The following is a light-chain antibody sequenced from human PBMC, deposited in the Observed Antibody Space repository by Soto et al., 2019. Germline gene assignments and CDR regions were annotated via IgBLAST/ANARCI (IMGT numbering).Light chain of an antibody. V-gene: IGLV2-14*01. CDR1: SSDIGGYNY. J-gene: IGLJ2*01. CDR3: SSYTSSRTVV. CDR2: DVS. Sequence: QSALTQPASVSGSPGQSITISCTGTSSDIGGYNYVSWYQQHPGKAPKLMIYDVSSRPSGVSNRFSGSKSGHTASLTISGLQAEDEADYYCSSYTSSRTVVFGGGTKLTVL.